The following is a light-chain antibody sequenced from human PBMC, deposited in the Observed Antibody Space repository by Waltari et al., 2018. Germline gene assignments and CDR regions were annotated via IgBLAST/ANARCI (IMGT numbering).Light chain of an antibody. Sequence: QSVLTQPPSVSAAPGQRVTISCSGGSSNIGNNNVSWYRHFPGTAPKLLIYENRERPSGIPGRFSGSTSGTSATLDITGLQAGDEADYYCGTWDSSLSGAVFGGGTHLTVL. CDR1: SSNIGNNN. CDR2: ENR. J-gene: IGLJ7*01. CDR3: GTWDSSLSGAV. V-gene: IGLV1-51*02.